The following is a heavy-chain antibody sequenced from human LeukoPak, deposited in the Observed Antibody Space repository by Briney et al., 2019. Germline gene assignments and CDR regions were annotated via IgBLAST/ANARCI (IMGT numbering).Heavy chain of an antibody. CDR2: INVVNGAI. CDR3: VRDGNRGYDMDV. Sequence: GGSLRLSCATSGFTLRYYQMNWVRQAPGKGLEWVSYINVVNGAIYYADSVKGRFTISGDIATNSVYLQMNSLRAEDTALYYCVRDGNRGYDMDVWGQGTAVTVS. D-gene: IGHD3-10*01. V-gene: IGHV3-48*01. CDR1: GFTLRYYQ. J-gene: IGHJ6*02.